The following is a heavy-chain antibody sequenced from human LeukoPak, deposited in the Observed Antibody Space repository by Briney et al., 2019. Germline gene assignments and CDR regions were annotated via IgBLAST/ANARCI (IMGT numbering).Heavy chain of an antibody. CDR3: ASSYYDILTGYYSFDY. CDR2: INHSGSA. Sequence: SETLSLTCAVYGGSFSGYYWSWIRQPPGKGLEWIGEINHSGSANYNPSLKSRVTISVDTSKNQFSLKMRSVTAADTAVYYCASSYYDILTGYYSFDYWGQGTLVTVSS. J-gene: IGHJ4*02. D-gene: IGHD3-9*01. V-gene: IGHV4-34*01. CDR1: GGSFSGYY.